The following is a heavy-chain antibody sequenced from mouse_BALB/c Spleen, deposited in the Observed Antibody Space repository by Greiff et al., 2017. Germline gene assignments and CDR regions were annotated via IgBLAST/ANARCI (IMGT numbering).Heavy chain of an antibody. CDR3: ARQDYGSSYWFAY. CDR1: GFTFSSYT. CDR2: ISNGGGST. V-gene: IGHV5-12-2*01. J-gene: IGHJ3*01. Sequence: VKLVESGGGLVQPGGSLKLSCAASGFTFSSYTMSWVRQTPEKRLEWVAYISNGGGSTYYPDTVKGRFTISRDNAKNTLYLQMSSLKSEDTAMYYCARQDYGSSYWFAYWGQGTLVTVSA. D-gene: IGHD1-1*01.